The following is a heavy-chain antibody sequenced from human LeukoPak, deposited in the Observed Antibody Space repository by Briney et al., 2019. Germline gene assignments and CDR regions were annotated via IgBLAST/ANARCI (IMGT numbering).Heavy chain of an antibody. CDR3: ARVLYSGYDWDFDY. D-gene: IGHD5-12*01. CDR2: ISAYNGNT. J-gene: IGHJ4*02. Sequence: APVKVSCKASGYTFTSYDINWVRQATGQGLEWMGWISAYNGNTNYAQKLQGRVTMTTDTSTSTAYMELRSLRSDDTAVYYCARVLYSGYDWDFDYWGQGTLVTVSS. CDR1: GYTFTSYD. V-gene: IGHV1-18*01.